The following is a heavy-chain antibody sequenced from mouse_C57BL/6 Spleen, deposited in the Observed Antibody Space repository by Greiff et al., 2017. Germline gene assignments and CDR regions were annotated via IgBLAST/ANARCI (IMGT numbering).Heavy chain of an antibody. D-gene: IGHD1-1*01. CDR1: GCTFTSYG. V-gene: IGHV1-81*01. Sequence: QVQLQQSGAELARPGASVKLSCKASGCTFTSYGISWVKQRTGQGLEWIGEIYPRSGNTYYNEKFKGKATLTADKSSSTAYMELRSLTSEDSAVYFCARLSITTVVATPDWGQGTTLTVSS. CDR2: IYPRSGNT. CDR3: ARLSITTVVATPD. J-gene: IGHJ2*01.